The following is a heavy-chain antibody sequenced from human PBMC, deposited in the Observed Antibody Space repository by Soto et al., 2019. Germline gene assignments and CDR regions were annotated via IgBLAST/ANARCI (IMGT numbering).Heavy chain of an antibody. CDR1: GGSISSSSYY. CDR3: ARNPPWDDYDSTANWFDP. D-gene: IGHD3-22*01. J-gene: IGHJ5*02. Sequence: SETLSLTCTVSGGSISSSSYYWCWILQPPGKGLEWIGSIYYSGSTYYNPSLKSRVTISVDTSKNQFSLKLSSVTAADTAVYYCARNPPWDDYDSTANWFDPWGKGNLV. CDR2: IYYSGST. V-gene: IGHV4-39*01.